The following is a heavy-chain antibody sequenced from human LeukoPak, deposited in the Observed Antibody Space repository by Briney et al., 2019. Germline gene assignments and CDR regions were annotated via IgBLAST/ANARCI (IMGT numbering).Heavy chain of an antibody. CDR2: ISSSGSTI. CDR1: GFTFSSYE. V-gene: IGHV3-48*03. D-gene: IGHD1-1*01. J-gene: IGHJ4*02. Sequence: GWSLRLSCAASGFTFSSYEMNWVRQAPGKGLEWVSYISSSGSTIYYADSVEGRFTISRDNAKNSLYLQMNSLRAEDTAVYYCARSSTGRPYDYWGQGTLVTVSS. CDR3: ARSSTGRPYDY.